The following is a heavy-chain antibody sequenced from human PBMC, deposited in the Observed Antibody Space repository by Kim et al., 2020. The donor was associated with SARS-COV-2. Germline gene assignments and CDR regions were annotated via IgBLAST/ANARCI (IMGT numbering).Heavy chain of an antibody. Sequence: FQGRVTITADESTSTAYMELSSLRSEDTAVYYCARWNCSSTSCALGYFDYWGQGTLVTVSS. V-gene: IGHV1-69*01. CDR3: ARWNCSSTSCALGYFDY. J-gene: IGHJ4*02. D-gene: IGHD2-2*01.